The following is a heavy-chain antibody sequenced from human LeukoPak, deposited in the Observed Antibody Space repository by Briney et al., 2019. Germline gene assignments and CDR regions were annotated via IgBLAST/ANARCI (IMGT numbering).Heavy chain of an antibody. Sequence: PSETLSLICAVSGYSISSGYYWGWIRQPPGKGLEWIGSIYHSGSTYYNPSLKSRVTISVDTSKSQFSLKLSSVTAADTAVYYCARTYYDFWSGYYAYYFDYWGQGTLVTVSS. J-gene: IGHJ4*02. V-gene: IGHV4-38-2*01. D-gene: IGHD3-3*01. CDR1: GYSISSGYY. CDR2: IYHSGST. CDR3: ARTYYDFWSGYYAYYFDY.